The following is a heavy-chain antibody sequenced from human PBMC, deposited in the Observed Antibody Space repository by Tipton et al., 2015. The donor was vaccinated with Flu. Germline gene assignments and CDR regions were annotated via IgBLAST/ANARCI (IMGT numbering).Heavy chain of an antibody. CDR1: GYSISSGYY. J-gene: IGHJ4*02. D-gene: IGHD2/OR15-2a*01. Sequence: TLSLTCTVSGYSISSGYYWDWIRQPPGKGLEWIGSIYHSGSTYYNPSLKSRVTISVDTSKNQFSLKLSSVTAADTAVYYCARNIPSSLFDSWGQGTLVTVSS. CDR3: ARNIPSSLFDS. CDR2: IYHSGST. V-gene: IGHV4-38-2*02.